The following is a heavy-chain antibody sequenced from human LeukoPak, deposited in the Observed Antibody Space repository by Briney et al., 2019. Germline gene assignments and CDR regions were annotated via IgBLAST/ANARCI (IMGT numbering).Heavy chain of an antibody. CDR2: VNPNSANT. V-gene: IGHV1-8*01. CDR3: AMRNGSGSLYFDY. Sequence: ASVRVSCKASGYTFTSYDIHWVRQATGQGLEWMGWVNPNSANTGYAQKFQGRVSMTRNTSINTAYMELSSLRSEDTAVYYCAMRNGSGSLYFDYWGQGTLVTVSS. J-gene: IGHJ4*02. D-gene: IGHD3-10*01. CDR1: GYTFTSYD.